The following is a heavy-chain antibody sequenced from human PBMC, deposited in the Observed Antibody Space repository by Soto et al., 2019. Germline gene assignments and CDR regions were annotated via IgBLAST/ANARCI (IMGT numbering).Heavy chain of an antibody. V-gene: IGHV3-23*01. J-gene: IGHJ4*02. CDR3: AKAGGYFDSSGYASSY. CDR1: GISFRNYG. D-gene: IGHD3-22*01. CDR2: ISSGGETT. Sequence: GGSLRLSCAASGISFRNYGMNWVRQAPGKGLEWVSAISSGGETTYYADSVKGRFTISRDDSKNTLYLQMNSLRAEDTALYYCAKAGGYFDSSGYASSYWGQGTLVTVSS.